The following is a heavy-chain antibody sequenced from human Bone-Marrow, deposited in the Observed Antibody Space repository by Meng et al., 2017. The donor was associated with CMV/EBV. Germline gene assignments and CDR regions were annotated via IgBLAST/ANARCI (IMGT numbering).Heavy chain of an antibody. V-gene: IGHV3-74*01. D-gene: IGHD3-3*01. Sequence: LKISCAASGFTFSSYWMHWVRQVPGKGLVWVSRINSDGSSTSYVDSVKGRFTISRDNAKNTLYLQMNSLRAEDTAVYYCARDGRPYYDFWSGYYDYYYGMDVWGQGTTVTVSS. J-gene: IGHJ6*02. CDR3: ARDGRPYYDFWSGYYDYYYGMDV. CDR1: GFTFSSYW. CDR2: INSDGSST.